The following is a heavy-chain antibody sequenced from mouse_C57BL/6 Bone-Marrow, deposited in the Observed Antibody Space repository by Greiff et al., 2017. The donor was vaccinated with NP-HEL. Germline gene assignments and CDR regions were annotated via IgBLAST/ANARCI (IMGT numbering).Heavy chain of an antibody. CDR2: IDPSASYT. D-gene: IGHD6-1*01. CDR1: GYTFTSYW. V-gene: IGHV1-69*01. Sequence: VQLQQSGAELVMPGASVKLSCKASGYTFTSYWMHWVKQRPGQGLEWIGEIDPSASYTTYNQKFKGKSPLTVDKSSSTAYMQLSSLTSEDSAVYYCAREDSAWFAYWGQGTLVTVSA. CDR3: AREDSAWFAY. J-gene: IGHJ3*01.